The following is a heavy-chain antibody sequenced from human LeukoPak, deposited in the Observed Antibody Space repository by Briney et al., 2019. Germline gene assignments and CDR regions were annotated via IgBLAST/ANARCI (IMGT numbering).Heavy chain of an antibody. CDR1: GYTFTSYD. CDR2: MNPNSGNT. CDR3: ARMSGGRIRWFDP. D-gene: IGHD2-15*01. Sequence: ASVKVSCKASGYTFTSYDINWVRQATGQGLEWMGWMNPNSGNTGYAQKFQGRVTMTRNTSISTASMEPSSLKSKDTAVYYCARMSGGRIRWFDPWGQGTLVTVSS. V-gene: IGHV1-8*01. J-gene: IGHJ5*02.